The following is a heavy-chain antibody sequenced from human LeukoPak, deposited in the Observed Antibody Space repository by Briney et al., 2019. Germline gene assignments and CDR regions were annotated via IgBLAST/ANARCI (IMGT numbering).Heavy chain of an antibody. CDR2: IKTDGSST. CDR1: GFSFNTYW. J-gene: IGHJ4*02. D-gene: IGHD1-26*01. Sequence: PGGSLRLSCAASGFSFNTYWMYRVRQVPEKGLVWVSRIKTDGSSTSYADSVKGRFTISRDNAKNTLYLQMNSLRAEDTAVYYCTTLYSGAMDYWGQGTLVTVSS. V-gene: IGHV3-74*01. CDR3: TTLYSGAMDY.